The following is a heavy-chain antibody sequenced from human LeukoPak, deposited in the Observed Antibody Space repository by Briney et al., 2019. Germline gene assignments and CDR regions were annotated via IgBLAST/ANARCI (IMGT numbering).Heavy chain of an antibody. V-gene: IGHV3-23*01. D-gene: IGHD2-2*01. Sequence: GGSLRLSCAASGFTFSTHDVNWVRQAPGKGLEWVSAISGSGGSTYYADSVKGRFTISRDNSKNTLYLQMDSLRAEDTALYYCAKDVPAAYFDYWGQGTLVTVSS. J-gene: IGHJ4*02. CDR1: GFTFSTHD. CDR3: AKDVPAAYFDY. CDR2: ISGSGGST.